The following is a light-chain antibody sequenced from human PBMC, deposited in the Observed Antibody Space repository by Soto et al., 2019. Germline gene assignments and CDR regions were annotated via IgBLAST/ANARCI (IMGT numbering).Light chain of an antibody. J-gene: IGLJ2*01. CDR1: SSDIGGYNY. CDR2: EVT. CDR3: SSYPSSSTPYVL. V-gene: IGLV2-14*01. Sequence: QSALTQPASVSGSPGQSITISCTGTSSDIGGYNYVSWYQQHPGKAPKLKIYEVTNRPSGVSNRFSGSKSGNTASLTISGLQAEDEADYNCSSYPSSSTPYVLFGGGTKLTVL.